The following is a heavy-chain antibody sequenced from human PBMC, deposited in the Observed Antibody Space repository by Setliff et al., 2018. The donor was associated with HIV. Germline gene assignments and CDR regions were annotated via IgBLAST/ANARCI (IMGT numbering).Heavy chain of an antibody. CDR3: ATSTSAWYDY. J-gene: IGHJ5*01. D-gene: IGHD2-2*01. CDR1: GNISTPYA. Sequence: ASVKVSCKASGNISTPYAIHWVRQAPGQSLEWMGWIIVASGNTKCSQRFQGRATFSGDTSVNTAYMELRSLRSEDTAVYYCATSTSAWYDYWGLGTRVTVSS. CDR2: IIVASGNT. V-gene: IGHV1-3*01.